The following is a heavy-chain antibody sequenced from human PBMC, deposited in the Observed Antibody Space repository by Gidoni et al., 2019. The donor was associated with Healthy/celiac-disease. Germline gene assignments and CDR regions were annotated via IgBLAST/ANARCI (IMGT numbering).Heavy chain of an antibody. CDR2: IYYSGST. D-gene: IGHD1-20*01. Sequence: KGLEWIGYIYYSGSTNYNPSLKSRVTISVDTSKNQFSLKLSSVTAADTAVYYCARVVTGAPDYWGQGTLVTVSS. V-gene: IGHV4-59*01. J-gene: IGHJ4*02. CDR3: ARVVTGAPDY.